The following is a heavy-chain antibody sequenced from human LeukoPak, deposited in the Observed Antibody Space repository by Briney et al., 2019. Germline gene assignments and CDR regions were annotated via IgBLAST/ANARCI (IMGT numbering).Heavy chain of an antibody. D-gene: IGHD1-14*01. CDR1: GFTFSKDW. J-gene: IGHJ4*02. CDR3: TTDPPGPY. CDR2: SKAKTDGWAT. Sequence: KPRGSLRLSCVVSGFTFSKDWMSWVRQAPGKGLEWVGRSKAKTDGWATDYAAPVRGRFIISRDESKNTLYVQMNSLQTDDTGVYYCTTDPPGPYWGQGTLVTVSS. V-gene: IGHV3-15*01.